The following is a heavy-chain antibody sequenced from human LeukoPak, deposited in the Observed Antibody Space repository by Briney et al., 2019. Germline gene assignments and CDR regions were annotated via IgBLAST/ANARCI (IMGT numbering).Heavy chain of an antibody. D-gene: IGHD6-19*01. CDR1: GGTFSSYA. CDR2: IIPIFGTA. J-gene: IGHJ4*02. CDR3: ARDWVPPVAGLDY. V-gene: IGHV1-69*05. Sequence: ASVKVSCKASGGTFSSYAISWVRQAPGQGLEWMGGIIPIFGTANYAQKFQGRVTITRDTSASTAYMELSSLRSEDTAVYYCARDWVPPVAGLDYWGQGTLVTVSS.